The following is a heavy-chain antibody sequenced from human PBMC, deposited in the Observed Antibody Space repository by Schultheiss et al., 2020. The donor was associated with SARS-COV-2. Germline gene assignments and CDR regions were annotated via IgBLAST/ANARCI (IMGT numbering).Heavy chain of an antibody. Sequence: GGSLRLSCAASGFTLRSYGMHWVRQAPGKGLEWVSYISSSSSTIYYADSVKGRFTISRDNSKNTLYLQMNSLRAEDTAVYYCARDLVLFGVTRGGIDYWGQGTLVTVSS. D-gene: IGHD3-3*01. V-gene: IGHV3-48*01. CDR1: GFTLRSYG. J-gene: IGHJ4*02. CDR3: ARDLVLFGVTRGGIDY. CDR2: ISSSSSTI.